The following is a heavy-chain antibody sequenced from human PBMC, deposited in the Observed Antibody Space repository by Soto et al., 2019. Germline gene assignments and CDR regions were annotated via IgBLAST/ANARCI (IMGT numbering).Heavy chain of an antibody. Sequence: QVQLQEAGPGLVKPSETLALNCSVSGASVSSGDYYWSWIRQPPGKGLEWIGYIYFSGATSYDPSLKRRVSISIDKFKNHFSLKLKSVTAADTAVYYCVRVHADHSSGYYLDYWGQGLLVSVSS. CDR3: VRVHADHSSGYYLDY. J-gene: IGHJ4*02. CDR1: GASVSSGDYY. V-gene: IGHV4-61*03. D-gene: IGHD6-19*01. CDR2: IYFSGAT.